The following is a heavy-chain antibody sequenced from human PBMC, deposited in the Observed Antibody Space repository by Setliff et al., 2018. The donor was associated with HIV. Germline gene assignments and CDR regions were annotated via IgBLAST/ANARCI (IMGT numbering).Heavy chain of an antibody. CDR3: ARHRRYCSGGSCSDAFDI. CDR1: GYSISSGYY. V-gene: IGHV4-38-2*01. Sequence: SETLSLTCAVSGYSISSGYYWGWIRQPPGKGLEWIGSIYHSGSTYYNPPLKSQVTISVDTSKNQFSLKLSSVTAADTAVYYCARHRRYCSGGSCSDAFDIWGQGTMVTVSS. J-gene: IGHJ3*02. D-gene: IGHD2-15*01. CDR2: IYHSGST.